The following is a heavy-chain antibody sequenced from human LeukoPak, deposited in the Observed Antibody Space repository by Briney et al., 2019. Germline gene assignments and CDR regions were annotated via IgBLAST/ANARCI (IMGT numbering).Heavy chain of an antibody. CDR3: ARSRWSSPFDY. J-gene: IGHJ4*02. CDR2: IYSGGST. V-gene: IGHV3-53*01. CDR1: GFTVSSNY. Sequence: PGGSLRLSCAASGFTVSSNYMSWVRQAPGKGLEWASVIYSGGSTYYADSVKGRFTISRDNSKNTLYLQMNSLRAEDTAVYYCARSRWSSPFDYWGQGTLVTVSS. D-gene: IGHD5-24*01.